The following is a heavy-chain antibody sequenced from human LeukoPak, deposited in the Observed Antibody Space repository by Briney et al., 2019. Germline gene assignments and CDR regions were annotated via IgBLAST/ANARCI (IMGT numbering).Heavy chain of an antibody. CDR3: AKHHCSSISCHGRSSGDFDY. CDR1: GFTFSSYG. Sequence: GGSLRLSCAAPGFTFSSYGMHWVRQAPGKGLEWVAVTSYDGSNKYYADSLKGRFTISRDNSKNTLYLQMNSLRAEDTAVYYCAKHHCSSISCHGRSSGDFDYWGQGTLVTVSS. V-gene: IGHV3-30*18. CDR2: TSYDGSNK. D-gene: IGHD2-2*01. J-gene: IGHJ4*02.